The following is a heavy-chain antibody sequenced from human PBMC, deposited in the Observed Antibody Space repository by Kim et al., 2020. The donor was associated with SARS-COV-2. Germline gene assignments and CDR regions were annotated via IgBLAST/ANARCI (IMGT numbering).Heavy chain of an antibody. V-gene: IGHV3-74*01. CDR2: INNDGSST. CDR1: GFVFSTYW. D-gene: IGHD3-9*01. Sequence: GGSLRLSCAASGFVFSTYWMHWVRQAPGKGLVWVSRINNDGSSTSYADSVKGRFTISRDNAKNTLYLQMNSLRAEDTAMYFCARAWYRDETGHREGLDYWGQGTLVTVSS. CDR3: ARAWYRDETGHREGLDY. J-gene: IGHJ4*02.